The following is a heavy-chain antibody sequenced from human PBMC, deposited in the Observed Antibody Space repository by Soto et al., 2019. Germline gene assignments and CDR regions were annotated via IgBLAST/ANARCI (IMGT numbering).Heavy chain of an antibody. V-gene: IGHV3-9*01. J-gene: IGHJ3*01. CDR1: GFTFGDYA. Sequence: GGSLRLSCVASGFTFGDYAMHWVRQAPGKGLEWVSGISFNSGSIGYAESVKGRFTISRDNARNSLYLQMNSLRAEDTALYYCARDIADNPLLYDALDFWGQGTMVTVSS. D-gene: IGHD2-2*01. CDR3: ARDIADNPLLYDALDF. CDR2: ISFNSGSI.